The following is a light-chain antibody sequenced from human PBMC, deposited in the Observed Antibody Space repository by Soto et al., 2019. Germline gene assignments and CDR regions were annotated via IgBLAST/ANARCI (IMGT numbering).Light chain of an antibody. J-gene: IGKJ2*01. CDR2: KAS. Sequence: DIKMTQSPSTLSACVGDRVTITCRASQSISSWLAWYQQKPVKAPKLLIYKASSLESGVPSRFSGSGSGTEFTLTISILQPDDFATYYCQQSTIYPYTLAQGTKVDIK. V-gene: IGKV1-5*03. CDR1: QSISSW. CDR3: QQSTIYPYT.